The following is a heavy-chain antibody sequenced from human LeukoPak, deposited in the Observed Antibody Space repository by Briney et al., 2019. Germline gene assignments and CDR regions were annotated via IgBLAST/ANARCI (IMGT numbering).Heavy chain of an antibody. CDR1: GGTFSSYA. V-gene: IGHV1-24*01. Sequence: ASVKVSCKASGGTFSSYAISWVRQAPGQGLEWMGGFDPEDGETIYAQKFQGRVTMTEDTSTDTAYMELSSLRSEDTAVYYCATCCSGTSCYAPPNWFDPWGQGTLVTVSS. J-gene: IGHJ5*02. CDR2: FDPEDGET. D-gene: IGHD2-2*01. CDR3: ATCCSGTSCYAPPNWFDP.